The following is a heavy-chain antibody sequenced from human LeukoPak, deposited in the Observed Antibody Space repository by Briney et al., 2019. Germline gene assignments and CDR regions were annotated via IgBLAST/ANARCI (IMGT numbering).Heavy chain of an antibody. D-gene: IGHD4-23*01. Sequence: GGSLRLSCAASGFTFSSYAMHWVRQAPGKGLEWVAVISYDGSNKYYADSVKGRFTISRDNSKNTLYLQMNSLRAEDTAVYYCARDTVVIWNYYYYGMDVWGQGTTVTVSS. CDR1: GFTFSSYA. CDR2: ISYDGSNK. CDR3: ARDTVVIWNYYYYGMDV. V-gene: IGHV3-30*04. J-gene: IGHJ6*02.